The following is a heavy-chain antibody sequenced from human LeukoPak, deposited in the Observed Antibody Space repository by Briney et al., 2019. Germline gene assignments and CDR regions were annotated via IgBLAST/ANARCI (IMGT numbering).Heavy chain of an antibody. V-gene: IGHV4-39*07. Sequence: PSETLSLTCTVSGGSISSSSYYWGWIRQPPGKGLEWIGSIYYSGSTYYNPSLKSRVTISVDTSKNQFSLKLSSVTAADTAVYYCARDQWFGPLSDWFDPWGQGTLVTVSS. CDR2: IYYSGST. CDR1: GGSISSSSYY. D-gene: IGHD3-10*01. J-gene: IGHJ5*02. CDR3: ARDQWFGPLSDWFDP.